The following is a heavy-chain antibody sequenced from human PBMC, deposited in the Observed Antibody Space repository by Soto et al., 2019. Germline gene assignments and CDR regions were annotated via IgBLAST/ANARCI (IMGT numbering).Heavy chain of an antibody. CDR2: ISWDGRTT. CDR3: GKDGAITDYTYLDY. D-gene: IGHD4-4*01. Sequence: EVQLVESGGVVVQPGESLRLSCADSGFTFDDYSMHWVRQAPGKGLEWVSLISWDGRTTYYADSVKGRFTVSRDNSKNSLYLQMNSLTTEDTAFYYCGKDGAITDYTYLDYWGQGALVTVSS. V-gene: IGHV3-43*01. CDR1: GFTFDDYS. J-gene: IGHJ4*02.